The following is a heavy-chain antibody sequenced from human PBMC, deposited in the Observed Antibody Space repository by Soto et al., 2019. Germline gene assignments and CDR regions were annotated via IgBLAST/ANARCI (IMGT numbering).Heavy chain of an antibody. J-gene: IGHJ6*02. D-gene: IGHD6-13*01. Sequence: ASVKVSCKASGYTFTSYGISWVRQAPGQGLEWMGWISAYNGNTNYAQKLQGRVTMTTDTSTSTAYMELRSLRSDDTAVYYCARVDDSSSWTSSIYYYYGMDVWGQGTTVTVSS. V-gene: IGHV1-18*01. CDR1: GYTFTSYG. CDR2: ISAYNGNT. CDR3: ARVDDSSSWTSSIYYYYGMDV.